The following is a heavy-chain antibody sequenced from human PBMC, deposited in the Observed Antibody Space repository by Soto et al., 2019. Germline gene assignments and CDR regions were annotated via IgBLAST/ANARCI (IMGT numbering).Heavy chain of an antibody. V-gene: IGHV3-30-3*01. CDR2: ISNDGSNK. J-gene: IGHJ4*02. CDR1: GFTFSSYA. Sequence: QVQLVESGGNVVQPGRSLRLSCAASGFTFSSYAMHWVRQAPGKGLDWLAVISNDGSNKYYVDSVKGRCTISRDNSKNTLYLQMHSLRSEDTAVYYCARDFQDYFDFWGQGTVVTVSS. CDR3: ARDFQDYFDF.